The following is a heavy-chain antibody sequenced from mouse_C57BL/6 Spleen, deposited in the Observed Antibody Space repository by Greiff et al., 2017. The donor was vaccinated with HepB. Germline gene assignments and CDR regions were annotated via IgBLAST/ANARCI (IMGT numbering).Heavy chain of an antibody. V-gene: IGHV7-3*01. Sequence: EVMLMESGGGLVQPGGSLSLSCAASGFTFTDYYMSWVRQPPGKALEWLGFIRNKANGYTTEYSASVKGRFTISRDNSQSILYLQMNALRAEDSATYYCASSPWYFDVWGTGTTVTVSS. CDR1: GFTFTDYY. CDR2: IRNKANGYTT. CDR3: ASSPWYFDV. J-gene: IGHJ1*03.